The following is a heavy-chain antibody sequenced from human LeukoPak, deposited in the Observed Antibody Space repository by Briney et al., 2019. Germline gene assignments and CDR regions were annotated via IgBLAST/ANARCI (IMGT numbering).Heavy chain of an antibody. V-gene: IGHV4-61*02. CDR1: GGSISSGSYY. Sequence: PSETLSLTCTVSGGSISSGSYYWSWIRQPAGKGLEWIGRIYTSGSTKYNPSLKSRGTISLDTSKNQFSLKLSSVTAADTAVYYCARGDVDTVIDYWGQGTLVTVSS. CDR2: IYTSGST. D-gene: IGHD5-18*01. J-gene: IGHJ4*02. CDR3: ARGDVDTVIDY.